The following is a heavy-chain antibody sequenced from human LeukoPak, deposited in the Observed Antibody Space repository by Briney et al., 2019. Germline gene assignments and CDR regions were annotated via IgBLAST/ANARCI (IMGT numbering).Heavy chain of an antibody. Sequence: SETLSLTCAVYGGSFSGYYWSWIRQPPGKGLEWIGEINHSGSTNYNPSLKSRVTISVDTSKNQFPLKLSSVTAADTAVYYCARGPTYYYDSSGYYFDYWGQGTLVTVSS. CDR1: GGSFSGYY. CDR3: ARGPTYYYDSSGYYFDY. D-gene: IGHD3-22*01. J-gene: IGHJ4*02. V-gene: IGHV4-34*01. CDR2: INHSGST.